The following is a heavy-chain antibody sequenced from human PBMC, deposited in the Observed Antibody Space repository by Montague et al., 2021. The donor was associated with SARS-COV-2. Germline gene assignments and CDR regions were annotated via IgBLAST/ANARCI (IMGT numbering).Heavy chain of an antibody. V-gene: IGHV4-59*01. J-gene: IGHJ4*02. CDR1: GGSIRRYY. CDR2: IYDSGGA. Sequence: SETLSLTCIISGGSIRRYYWTWIRQLPGKELEWIGSIYDSGGARYNPSLKSRVSISVDASKNQFSLRVTSVTAADTAVYFCARRGTGNYEILDYWGQGILVTVSS. CDR3: ARRGTGNYEILDY. D-gene: IGHD3-3*01.